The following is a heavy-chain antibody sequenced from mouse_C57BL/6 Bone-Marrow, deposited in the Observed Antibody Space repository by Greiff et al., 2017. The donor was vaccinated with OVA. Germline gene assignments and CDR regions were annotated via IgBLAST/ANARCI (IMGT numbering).Heavy chain of an antibody. CDR1: GFTFSSYG. Sequence: EVMLVESGGDLVKPGGSLKLSCAASGFTFSSYGMSWVRQTPDKRLEWVATISSGGSYIYYPDSVKGRFTISRDNAKNTLYLQMSSLKSEDTAIYYCARRYSFAYWGQGTLVTVSA. J-gene: IGHJ3*01. CDR3: ARRYSFAY. V-gene: IGHV5-6*02. D-gene: IGHD2-1*01. CDR2: ISSGGSYI.